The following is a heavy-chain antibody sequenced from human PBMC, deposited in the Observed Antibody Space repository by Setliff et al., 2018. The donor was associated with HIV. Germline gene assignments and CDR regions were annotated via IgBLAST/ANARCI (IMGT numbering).Heavy chain of an antibody. Sequence: ASVKVSCKASQYTFTGYYMHWVRQAPGQGLEWVGWMNPSSGGTNFAQKFQGRVTMTRDTSISTAYMELSSLRSEDTAVYYCARGWEGGMDYWGQGTLVTSPQ. CDR2: MNPSSGGT. CDR1: QYTFTGYY. CDR3: ARGWEGGMDY. J-gene: IGHJ4*02. D-gene: IGHD1-26*01. V-gene: IGHV1-2*02.